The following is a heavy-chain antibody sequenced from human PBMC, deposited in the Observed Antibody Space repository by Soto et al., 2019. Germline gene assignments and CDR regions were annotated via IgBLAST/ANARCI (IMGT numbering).Heavy chain of an antibody. J-gene: IGHJ5*02. CDR3: ASGPGSGWYLFDH. CDR2: INHSGTT. Sequence: XETLSLTCSVYGFLFRSYFRIWIREPPGKGLEWIGEINHSGTTYYNPSLKSRVTISVDTSKNQFSLKLSSVTAADTAVYYCASGPGSGWYLFDHSGQGNLFTVSS. V-gene: IGHV4-34*01. CDR1: GFLFRSYF. D-gene: IGHD6-19*01.